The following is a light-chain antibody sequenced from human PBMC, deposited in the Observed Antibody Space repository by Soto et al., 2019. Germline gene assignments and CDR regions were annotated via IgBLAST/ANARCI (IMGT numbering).Light chain of an antibody. J-gene: IGLJ2*01. Sequence: QSVLTQPASVSGSPGQSITISCAGVSSDVGGYKYVSWYQQHPGKAPKLMIFEVNNRPSVVSSRFSGSESGNTASLTISDLRAEDEADYYCSLYTSSRSLVFGGGTKVTVL. CDR1: SSDVGGYKY. V-gene: IGLV2-14*01. CDR3: SLYTSSRSLV. CDR2: EVN.